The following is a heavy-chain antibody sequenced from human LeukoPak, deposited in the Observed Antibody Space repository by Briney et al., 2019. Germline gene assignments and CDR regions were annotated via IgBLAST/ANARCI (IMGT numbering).Heavy chain of an antibody. V-gene: IGHV1-46*01. CDR2: INPDGGST. CDR1: GYTFTSYW. J-gene: IGHJ4*02. Sequence: ASVKVSCTGSGYTFTSYWIQWVRQAPGQGLEWMGLINPDGGSTAYARRFQGRVTMTRDTSTSTVYMDLSSLRSEDTAMYYCARAPRNSSTMLDYWGQGTLVTVSS. D-gene: IGHD6-13*01. CDR3: ARAPRNSSTMLDY.